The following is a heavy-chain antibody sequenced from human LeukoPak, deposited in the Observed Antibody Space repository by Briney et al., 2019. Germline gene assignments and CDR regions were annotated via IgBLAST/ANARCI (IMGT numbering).Heavy chain of an antibody. D-gene: IGHD1-26*01. V-gene: IGHV3-53*01. CDR1: GFTVSSNY. CDR3: AKVKLLRASPFDY. CDR2: IYSGGST. J-gene: IGHJ4*02. Sequence: GGSLRLSCAASGFTVSSNYMSWVRQAPGKGLEWVSVIYSGGSTYYADSVKGRFTISRDNSKNTLYLQMNSLRAEDTAVYYCAKVKLLRASPFDYWGQGTLVTVSS.